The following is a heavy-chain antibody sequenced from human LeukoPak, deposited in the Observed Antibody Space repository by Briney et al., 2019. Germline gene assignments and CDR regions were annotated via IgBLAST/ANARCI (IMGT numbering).Heavy chain of an antibody. D-gene: IGHD1-26*01. J-gene: IGHJ3*02. Sequence: PSETLSLTCAVYGGSFSGYYWSWIRQPPGKGLEWIGEINHSGSTNYNPSLKSRVTISVDTSKNQFSLKLSSVTAADTAVYYCARGPTDSGIYLGAFDIWGQGTMVTVSS. CDR1: GGSFSGYY. CDR3: ARGPTDSGIYLGAFDI. V-gene: IGHV4-34*01. CDR2: INHSGST.